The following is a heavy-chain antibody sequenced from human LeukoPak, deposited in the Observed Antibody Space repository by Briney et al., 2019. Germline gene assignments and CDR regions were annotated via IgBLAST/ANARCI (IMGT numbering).Heavy chain of an antibody. D-gene: IGHD4-17*01. J-gene: IGHJ4*02. V-gene: IGHV3-23*01. Sequence: EGGVSLRLSCAASGLTFSCYAMSWVRQAPGKGLEWVSAISGSGGSTYYADSVKGRFTISRDNSKNTLYLQMNSLRAEDTAVYYCAKAYGDYGNYWGQGTLVTVSS. CDR2: ISGSGGST. CDR1: GLTFSCYA. CDR3: AKAYGDYGNY.